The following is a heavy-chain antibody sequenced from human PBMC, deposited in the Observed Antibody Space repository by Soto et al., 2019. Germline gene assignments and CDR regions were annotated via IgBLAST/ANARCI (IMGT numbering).Heavy chain of an antibody. CDR3: ATMGTPATGLYYFDY. V-gene: IGHV4-30-4*08. J-gene: IGHJ4*02. Sequence: SGPTLVNPTQTLTLTCTFSGFSLSTSGVGVGWIRQPPGKGLEWIGFISYSGSTYYSASLQSRVTMSVDTSKNQFSLNLSFVTAADTAVYYCATMGTPATGLYYFDYWGQGTLVTGSS. CDR1: GFSLSTSGVG. CDR2: ISYSGST. D-gene: IGHD1-7*01.